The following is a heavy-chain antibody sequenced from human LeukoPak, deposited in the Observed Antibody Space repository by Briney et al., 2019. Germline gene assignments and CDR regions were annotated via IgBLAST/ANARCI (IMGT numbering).Heavy chain of an antibody. CDR3: ARARCDFWSGYYIWDY. CDR1: GGSISSHY. J-gene: IGHJ4*02. D-gene: IGHD3-3*01. CDR2: IYYSGST. Sequence: PSETLSLTCTVSGGSISSHYWSWIRQPPGKGLEWIGYIYYSGSTSYNPSLKSRVTISVDTSKNQFSLKLSSVTAADAAVYYCARARCDFWSGYYIWDYWGQGTLVTVSS. V-gene: IGHV4-59*11.